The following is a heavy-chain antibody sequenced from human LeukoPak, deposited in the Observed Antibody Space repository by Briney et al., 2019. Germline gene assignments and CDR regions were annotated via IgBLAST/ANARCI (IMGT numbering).Heavy chain of an antibody. CDR1: GFTFSSYG. V-gene: IGHV3-30*18. CDR2: ISYDGSNK. J-gene: IGHJ4*02. CDR3: AKDATYYDILTGYYTPDY. D-gene: IGHD3-9*01. Sequence: GGSLRLSCAASGFTFSSYGMHWVRQAPGKGLEWVAVISYDGSNKYYADSVKGRFTISRDNSKNTLYLQMNSLRAEDTAVYYCAKDATYYDILTGYYTPDYWGQGTLVTVSS.